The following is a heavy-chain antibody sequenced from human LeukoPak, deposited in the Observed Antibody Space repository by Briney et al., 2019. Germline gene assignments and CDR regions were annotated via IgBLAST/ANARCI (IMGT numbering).Heavy chain of an antibody. J-gene: IGHJ6*02. CDR1: GGSFSGYY. CDR2: IYYSGST. D-gene: IGHD1-7*01. V-gene: IGHV4-59*01. CDR3: ARAGITGTRYYYGMDV. Sequence: SETLSLTCAVYGGSFSGYYWSWIRQPPGKGLEWIGYIYYSGSTNYNPSLKSRVTISVDTSKNQFSLKLSSVTAADTAVYYCARAGITGTRYYYGMDVWGQGTTVTVSS.